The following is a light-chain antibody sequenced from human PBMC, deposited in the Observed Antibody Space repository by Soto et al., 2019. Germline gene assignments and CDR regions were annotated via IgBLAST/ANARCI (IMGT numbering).Light chain of an antibody. J-gene: IGKJ1*01. CDR3: QQRSNWPPT. CDR1: QSVSSY. V-gene: IGKV3-11*01. Sequence: EIVLTQSPATLSLSPGERATLSCRASQSVSSYLAWYQQKPGQAPRLLIYDASNRATGIPARFSGSGSGTDITLTISSLEPEDFAVYYCQQRSNWPPTFGQGTKVDIK. CDR2: DAS.